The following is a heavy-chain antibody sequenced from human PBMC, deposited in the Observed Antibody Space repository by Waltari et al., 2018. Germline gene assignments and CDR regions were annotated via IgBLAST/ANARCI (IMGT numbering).Heavy chain of an antibody. J-gene: IGHJ6*03. V-gene: IGHV3-23*03. CDR1: GFTFSSYA. CDR3: AKDGCSSTSCPDDYYMDV. D-gene: IGHD2-2*01. CDR2: IYSGGST. Sequence: EVQLLESGGGLVQPGGSLRLSCAASGFTFSSYAMSWVRQAPGKGLEWVSVIYSGGSTYYADSVKGRFTISRDNSKNTLYLQMNSLRAEDTAVYYCAKDGCSSTSCPDDYYMDVWGKGTTVTVSS.